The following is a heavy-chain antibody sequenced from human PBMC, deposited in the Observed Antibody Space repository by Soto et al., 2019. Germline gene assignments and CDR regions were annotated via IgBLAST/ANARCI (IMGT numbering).Heavy chain of an antibody. D-gene: IGHD2-2*01. CDR2: IYYSGTT. J-gene: IGHJ6*02. CDR1: SASISSSSYT. V-gene: IGHV4-39*01. CDR3: ARLHGYCISSSCHGHYAMDV. Sequence: QLQLQESGPGLVKPSETLSLTCTVSSASISSSSYTWGWIRQPPGKGLEWIGSIYYSGTTYYNPSLNSQVTESVATSKNQFSLKVTPVTAADTAVYYCARLHGYCISSSCHGHYAMDVWGQGTTVTVSS.